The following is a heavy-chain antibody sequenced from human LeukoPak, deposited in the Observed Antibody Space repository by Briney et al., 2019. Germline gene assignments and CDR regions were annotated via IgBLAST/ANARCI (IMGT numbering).Heavy chain of an antibody. V-gene: IGHV3-13*01. D-gene: IGHD3-10*01. CDR3: ARGLGRNYYGSGTGFY. Sequence: SGGSLRLSCAASGFTFSSYDMHWVRQATGKGLEWVSAIGTAGDTYYPGSVKGRFTISRENAKNSLYLQMNSLRAGDTAVYYCARGLGRNYYGSGTGFYWGQGTLVTVSS. J-gene: IGHJ4*02. CDR2: IGTAGDT. CDR1: GFTFSSYD.